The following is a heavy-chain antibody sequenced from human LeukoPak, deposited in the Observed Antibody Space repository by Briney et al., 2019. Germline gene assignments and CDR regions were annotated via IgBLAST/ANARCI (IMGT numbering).Heavy chain of an antibody. J-gene: IGHJ2*01. V-gene: IGHV3-9*01. CDR3: VKLYGSRKSWQVDWYFDL. CDR1: GFKFVDYD. D-gene: IGHD1-26*01. CDR2: ISWDSGTK. Sequence: GGGLRLSCAASGFKFVDYDMHWVRQAPGKGLAGVCSISWDSGTKVYADSVKDSSNVSRVDANNSLFIQINSLRPEDTALYYCVKLYGSRKSWQVDWYFDLWGRGTLVTVSS.